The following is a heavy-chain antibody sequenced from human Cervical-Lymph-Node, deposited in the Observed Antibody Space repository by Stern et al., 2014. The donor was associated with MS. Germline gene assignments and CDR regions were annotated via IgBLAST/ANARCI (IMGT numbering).Heavy chain of an antibody. Sequence: QLVQSGAEVKKTGASVKVSCKASGYTLTSYGFSWVRQAPGQGLEWMGWISAYNANTNYAQTFQDRVTMTTNTSTSTAYRELRNLRSDYTAIYYCARFHYDKVFDIWGQGTLVTVSS. V-gene: IGHV1-18*01. CDR3: ARFHYDKVFDI. J-gene: IGHJ3*02. CDR2: ISAYNANT. CDR1: GYTLTSYG. D-gene: IGHD3-22*01.